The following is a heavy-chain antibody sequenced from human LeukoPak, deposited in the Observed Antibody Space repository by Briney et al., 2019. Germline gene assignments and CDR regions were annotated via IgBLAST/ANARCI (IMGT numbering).Heavy chain of an antibody. CDR3: ARHCSSTSCSSSDAFDI. Sequence: SETLSLTCAVYGGSFSGYYWSWIRQPPGKGLEWIGSIYYSGSTYYNPSLKSRVTISVDTSKNQFSLKLSSVTAADTAVYYCARHCSSTSCSSSDAFDIWGQGTMVTVSS. J-gene: IGHJ3*02. V-gene: IGHV4-34*01. CDR2: IYYSGST. CDR1: GGSFSGYY. D-gene: IGHD2-2*01.